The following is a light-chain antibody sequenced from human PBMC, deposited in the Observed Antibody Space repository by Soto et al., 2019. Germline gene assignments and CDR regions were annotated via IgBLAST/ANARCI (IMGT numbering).Light chain of an antibody. CDR1: QNVGSW. CDR3: RQYRTYT. V-gene: IGKV1-5*01. Sequence: DIELTQSPPHLSAPVGERVNITCRASQNVGSWLAWHQQKPGKAPNLLIFDASTLHTGVPSRFSGSGDGTEFTLSISRLQPDDSAIYYCRQYRTYTFGRGTRLEI. CDR2: DAS. J-gene: IGKJ5*01.